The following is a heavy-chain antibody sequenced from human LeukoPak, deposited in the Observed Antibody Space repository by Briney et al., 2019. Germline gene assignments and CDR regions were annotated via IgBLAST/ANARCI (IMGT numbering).Heavy chain of an antibody. D-gene: IGHD5-24*01. V-gene: IGHV3-48*03. Sequence: AGGSLRLSCAASGFTFSSYEMNWVRQAPGKGLEWVSYISSSGSTIYYADSVKGRFTISRDNAKNSLYLQMYSLRAEDTAVYYCAILPVEMATMFDYWGQGTLVTVSS. CDR3: AILPVEMATMFDY. CDR1: GFTFSSYE. CDR2: ISSSGSTI. J-gene: IGHJ4*02.